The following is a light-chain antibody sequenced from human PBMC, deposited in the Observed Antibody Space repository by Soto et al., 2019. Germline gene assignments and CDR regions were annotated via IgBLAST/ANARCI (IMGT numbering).Light chain of an antibody. CDR2: AAS. Sequence: DIQMTQSPSSLSASVGDRVTITCRASQDIRSDLGWFQQKPGKAPKRLIYAASTLESGVPSRFSGSRSGTEFSLTISSLQPEDFATYYCLQDNSYRFNFGPGTKVDIK. CDR3: LQDNSYRFN. CDR1: QDIRSD. J-gene: IGKJ3*01. V-gene: IGKV1-17*01.